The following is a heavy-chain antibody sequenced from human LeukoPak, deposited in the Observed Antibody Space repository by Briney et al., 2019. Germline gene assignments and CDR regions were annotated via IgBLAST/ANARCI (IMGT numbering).Heavy chain of an antibody. Sequence: GGSLRLSCAASGFTFSSYAMSWVRQAPGKGLEWVSAISGSGGSTYYADSVKGRFTMSRDNSKDTLYLQMNSLRAEDTAVYYCAKEGRPKSGGGYYDYWGQGTRVTVSS. J-gene: IGHJ4*02. CDR1: GFTFSSYA. V-gene: IGHV3-23*01. D-gene: IGHD3-22*01. CDR2: ISGSGGST. CDR3: AKEGRPKSGGGYYDY.